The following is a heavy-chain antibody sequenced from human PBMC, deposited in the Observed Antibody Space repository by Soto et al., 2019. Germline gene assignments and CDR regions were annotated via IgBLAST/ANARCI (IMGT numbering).Heavy chain of an antibody. J-gene: IGHJ5*02. Sequence: ASVKVSCKASGGTFSSYAISWVRQAPGQGLEWMGGIIPIFGTANYAQKFQGRVTITADESTSTAYMELSSLRSEDTAVYYCARDAYCGGDCYRGWFDPWGQGTLVTV. CDR1: GGTFSSYA. CDR3: ARDAYCGGDCYRGWFDP. D-gene: IGHD2-21*02. V-gene: IGHV1-69*13. CDR2: IIPIFGTA.